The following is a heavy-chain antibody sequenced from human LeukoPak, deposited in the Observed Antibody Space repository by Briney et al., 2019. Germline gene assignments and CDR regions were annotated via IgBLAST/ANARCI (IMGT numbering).Heavy chain of an antibody. D-gene: IGHD6-19*01. J-gene: IGHJ6*02. V-gene: IGHV4-34*01. Sequence: SETLSLTCAVYGGSFSGYYWSWIRQPPGKGLEWIGEINHSGSTNYSPSLKSRVTISVDTSKNQFSLKLSSVTAADTAVYYCARGRAQWLVGSYYYYYGMDVWGQGTTVTVSS. CDR1: GGSFSGYY. CDR2: INHSGST. CDR3: ARGRAQWLVGSYYYYYGMDV.